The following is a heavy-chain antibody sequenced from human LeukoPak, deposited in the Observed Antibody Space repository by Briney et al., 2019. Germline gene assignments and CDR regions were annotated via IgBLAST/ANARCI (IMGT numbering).Heavy chain of an antibody. CDR2: IYSGGST. J-gene: IGHJ2*01. D-gene: IGHD2-15*01. Sequence: GGSLRLSCAASGFTVSSNYMSWVRQAPGKGLEWVSVIYSGGSTYYADSVKGRFTISRDNSKNTLYLQMSSLRAEDTALYYCAKGFIYCSGDSCYPGNWYFDLWGRGTLVTVSS. V-gene: IGHV3-53*01. CDR1: GFTVSSNY. CDR3: AKGFIYCSGDSCYPGNWYFDL.